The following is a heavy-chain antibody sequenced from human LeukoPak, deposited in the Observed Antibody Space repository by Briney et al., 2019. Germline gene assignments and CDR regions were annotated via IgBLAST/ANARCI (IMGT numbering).Heavy chain of an antibody. V-gene: IGHV4-59*01. CDR3: AWSQYYYGMDV. J-gene: IGHJ6*02. CDR1: GGSISSYY. CDR2: IYYSGST. Sequence: PSETLSLTCTVSGGSISSYYWSWIRQPPGKGLEWIGYIYYSGSTNYNPSLKSRVTISVDTSKNQFSLRLSSVTAADTAVYYCAWSQYYYGMDVWGQGTTVTVSS.